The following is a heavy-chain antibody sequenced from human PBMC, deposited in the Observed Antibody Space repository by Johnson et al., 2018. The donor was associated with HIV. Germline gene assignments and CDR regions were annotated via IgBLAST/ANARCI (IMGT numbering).Heavy chain of an antibody. CDR3: AKVRWGGDCLDAFDL. J-gene: IGHJ3*01. CDR2: IKQDGSEK. D-gene: IGHD2-21*02. Sequence: VLLVESGGGLVQPGGSLRLSCAASGFTFSSYWMSWVRQAPGKGLEWVANIKQDGSEKNYVDSVKGRFTISRDNAKNSLYLQMNSLRAEDTAVYYCAKVRWGGDCLDAFDLWGQGTMVTVSS. V-gene: IGHV3-7*05. CDR1: GFTFSSYW.